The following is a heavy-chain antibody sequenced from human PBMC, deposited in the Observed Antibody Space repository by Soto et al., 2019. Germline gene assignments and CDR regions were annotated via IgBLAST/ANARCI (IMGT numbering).Heavy chain of an antibody. D-gene: IGHD1-26*01. CDR2: TYYRSKWYY. Sequence: SQTLSLTCAITGDSVSSNSAGWSWVRQSPSRGLKWLGMTYYRSKWYYEYAVSVRGRITINPDTSKNQYSLQLNSVTPEDTAVYFCARGEQYSGRIFDYWGQGTLVTVSS. J-gene: IGHJ4*01. V-gene: IGHV6-1*01. CDR1: GDSVSSNSAG. CDR3: ARGEQYSGRIFDY.